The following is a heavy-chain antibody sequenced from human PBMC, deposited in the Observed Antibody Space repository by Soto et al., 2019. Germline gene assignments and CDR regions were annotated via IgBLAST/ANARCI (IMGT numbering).Heavy chain of an antibody. Sequence: SETLSLTCAVSGYSLSSDYYGGWIRQPPGKGLEWIGSIYRSGSTYYKPSLKGRVTISLDTSKNQFSLKLSSVTAADTAVYYCARAPLSRSGWFDGFDIWGQGTMVTVSS. CDR3: ARAPLSRSGWFDGFDI. CDR1: GYSLSSDYY. J-gene: IGHJ3*02. CDR2: IYRSGST. D-gene: IGHD6-19*01. V-gene: IGHV4-38-2*01.